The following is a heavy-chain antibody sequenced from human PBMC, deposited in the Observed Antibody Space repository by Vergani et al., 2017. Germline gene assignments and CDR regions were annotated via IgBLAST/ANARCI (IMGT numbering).Heavy chain of an antibody. CDR2: IYTTGST. Sequence: QVQLQESGPGLVKPSETLSLTCTVSGGSINSYYWSWIRQPAGKGLEWIGRIYTTGSTNYNPSLKSRVTMSVDTSKNQCSLKLSSVTAADTAVYYCARDSLRYDSSGYLGYWGQGTLVTVSS. CDR1: GGSINSYY. CDR3: ARDSLRYDSSGYLGY. D-gene: IGHD3-22*01. V-gene: IGHV4-4*07. J-gene: IGHJ4*02.